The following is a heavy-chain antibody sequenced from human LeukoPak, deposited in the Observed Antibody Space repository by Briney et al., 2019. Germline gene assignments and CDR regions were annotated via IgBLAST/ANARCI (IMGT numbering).Heavy chain of an antibody. CDR2: IIPILGIA. Sequence: ASVKVSCKASGGTFSSYAISWVRQAPGQGLEWMGRIIPILGIANYAQKFQGRVTITADKSTSTAYMELSRLRSEDTAVYYCARASAGIEMATIEIGPFDYWGQGTLVTVSS. CDR3: ARASAGIEMATIEIGPFDY. CDR1: GGTFSSYA. J-gene: IGHJ4*02. V-gene: IGHV1-69*04. D-gene: IGHD5-24*01.